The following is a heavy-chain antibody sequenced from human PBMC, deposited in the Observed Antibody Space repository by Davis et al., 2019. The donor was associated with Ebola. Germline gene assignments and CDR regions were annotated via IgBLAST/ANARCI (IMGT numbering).Heavy chain of an antibody. Sequence: GESLKISCAASGFTFSKYDMTWVRQAPGKGLEWVAVISYNGVNKNCADSVKGRFTVSRDNSKNTLYLQMNSLRADDTAVYYCAKDRGGYCTGVSCFIDHWGQGTLVTVSS. CDR2: ISYNGVNK. D-gene: IGHD2-15*01. J-gene: IGHJ4*02. V-gene: IGHV3-30*18. CDR3: AKDRGGYCTGVSCFIDH. CDR1: GFTFSKYD.